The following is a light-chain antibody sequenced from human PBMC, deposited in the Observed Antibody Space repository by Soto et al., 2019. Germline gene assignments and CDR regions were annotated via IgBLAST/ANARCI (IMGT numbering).Light chain of an antibody. Sequence: EIVLTQSPGTLSLSPGERATLSCRASQSVTSSKLAWYQQKPGQAPMLLIYGASFRATGIPDRFIGSGSGTDFTLPISGLEPEDFAVYHFQQYGSSTEWTFGQGTKVEIK. CDR1: QSVTSSK. CDR2: GAS. J-gene: IGKJ1*01. V-gene: IGKV3-20*01. CDR3: QQYGSSTEWT.